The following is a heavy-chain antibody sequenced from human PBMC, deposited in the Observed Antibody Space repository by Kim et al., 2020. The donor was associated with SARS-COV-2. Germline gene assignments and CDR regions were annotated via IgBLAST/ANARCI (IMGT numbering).Heavy chain of an antibody. J-gene: IGHJ4*02. Sequence: NKHYADFVSGRFTISRDNSKNTLSMQMTSLRSDDASIYYCAREVSVGLDYWGRGTLLTVSS. V-gene: IGHV3-30*01. CDR2: NK. D-gene: IGHD1-26*01. CDR3: AREVSVGLDY.